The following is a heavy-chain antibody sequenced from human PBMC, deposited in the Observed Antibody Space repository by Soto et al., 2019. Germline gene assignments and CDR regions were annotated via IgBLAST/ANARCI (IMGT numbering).Heavy chain of an antibody. D-gene: IGHD6-19*01. CDR2: ISNRANTI. J-gene: IGHJ4*02. CDR1: GFTFSDYY. V-gene: IGHV3-11*01. Sequence: QVQLVESGGGLVKPGGSLRISCAASGFTFSDYYMNWIRGAPGKGLEWISYISNRANTIYYADSVKGRFTVSRDNARNSLFLQMNSLRAEDTAVYYCARGGVPYSSGWGIDYWGQGTLVTVSS. CDR3: ARGGVPYSSGWGIDY.